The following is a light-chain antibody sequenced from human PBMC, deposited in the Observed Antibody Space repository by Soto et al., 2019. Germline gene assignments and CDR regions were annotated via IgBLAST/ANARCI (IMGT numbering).Light chain of an antibody. J-gene: IGLJ2*01. CDR1: SSDIGKYNY. CDR3: SSYTTSSLGV. CDR2: DVS. Sequence: QSALTQPASVSGSPGRSVTISCTGTSSDIGKYNYVSWYQQHPGKAPKLMIYDVSNRPSGVSNRFSGSKSGNTASLTISGLQAEDEADYYCSSYTTSSLGVFGGGTKLTVL. V-gene: IGLV2-14*03.